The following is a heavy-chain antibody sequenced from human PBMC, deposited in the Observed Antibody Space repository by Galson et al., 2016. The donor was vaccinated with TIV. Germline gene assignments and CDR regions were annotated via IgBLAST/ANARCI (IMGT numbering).Heavy chain of an antibody. CDR2: ISGGGGST. CDR3: TKVPSSGFSYYYGLDV. Sequence: SLRLSCAASGFTFSSHPITWVRQAPGKGLERISAISGGGGSTYHTDSVKGRFTISRDNSKNTVFLQMNSLRAEDTAVYYCTKVPSSGFSYYYGLDVWGQGTTVTVSS. CDR1: GFTFSSHP. D-gene: IGHD3-22*01. J-gene: IGHJ6*02. V-gene: IGHV3-23*01.